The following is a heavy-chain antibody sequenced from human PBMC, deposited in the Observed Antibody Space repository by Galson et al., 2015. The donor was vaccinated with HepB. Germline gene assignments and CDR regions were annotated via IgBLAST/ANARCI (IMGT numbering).Heavy chain of an antibody. D-gene: IGHD6-13*01. V-gene: IGHV3-15*01. Sequence: SLRLSCAASGFTFSNAWMSWVRQAPGKGLEWVGRIKSKTDGGTTDYAAPVKGRFTISRDDSKNTLYLQMNSLRTEDTAVYYCTTGPGQQLVLHLSYFDYWGQGTLVTVSS. CDR1: GFTFSNAW. CDR2: IKSKTDGGTT. J-gene: IGHJ4*02. CDR3: TTGPGQQLVLHLSYFDY.